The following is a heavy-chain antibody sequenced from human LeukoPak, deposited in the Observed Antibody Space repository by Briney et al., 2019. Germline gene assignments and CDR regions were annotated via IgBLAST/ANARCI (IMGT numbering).Heavy chain of an antibody. CDR2: IYHSGST. CDR3: ATGYYYDSLPYFDY. V-gene: IGHV4-38-2*01. D-gene: IGHD3-22*01. Sequence: SETLSLTCAVSGYSISSGYYWGCIRQPPGKGREWIGSIYHSGSTYYNPSLKSRVTISVDTSKNQFSLKLSSVTAADTAVYYCATGYYYDSLPYFDYWGQGTLVTVSS. CDR1: GYSISSGYY. J-gene: IGHJ4*02.